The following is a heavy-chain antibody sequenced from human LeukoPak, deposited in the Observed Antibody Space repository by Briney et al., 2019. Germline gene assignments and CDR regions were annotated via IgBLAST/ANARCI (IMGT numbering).Heavy chain of an antibody. CDR2: ISYDGSNK. D-gene: IGHD6-13*01. J-gene: IGHJ4*02. CDR3: ARGQRTSWYTNFDY. Sequence: HPGRSLRLSCAASGFTFSSYAMHWVRQAPGKGLEWVAVISYDGSNKYYADSVKGRVTISRDNSKNTLYLQMNSLRAEDTAVYYCARGQRTSWYTNFDYWGQGTLVTVSS. CDR1: GFTFSSYA. V-gene: IGHV3-30-3*01.